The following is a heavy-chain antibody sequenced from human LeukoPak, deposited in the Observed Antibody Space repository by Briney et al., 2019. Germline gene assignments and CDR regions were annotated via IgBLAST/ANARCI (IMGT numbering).Heavy chain of an antibody. V-gene: IGHV3-23*01. J-gene: IGHJ4*02. Sequence: PGGSLRLSCAASGFIFSSHGMNWVRQAPGKGLEWVSGISPSGDITYYADSVKGRFTISRDNSKNTLYLQMNSLTGEDTAIYYCAKATGTLGNWGQGTLVTLSS. CDR3: AKATGTLGN. CDR2: ISPSGDIT. D-gene: IGHD1-1*01. CDR1: GFIFSSHG.